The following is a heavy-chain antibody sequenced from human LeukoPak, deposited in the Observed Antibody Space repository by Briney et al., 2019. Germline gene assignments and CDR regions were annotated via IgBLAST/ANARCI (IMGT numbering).Heavy chain of an antibody. D-gene: IGHD5/OR15-5a*01. CDR2: IIPIFGTA. CDR3: ARVYELREEDYYYYYMDV. CDR1: GGTFSKYA. J-gene: IGHJ6*03. Sequence: SVKVSCKASGGTFSKYALSWVRQAPGQGLEWMGGIIPIFGTATYAQKFQARVTITADKSTSTAYMELSSLRSEDTAVYYCARVYELREEDYYYYYMDVWGKGTTVTVSS. V-gene: IGHV1-69*06.